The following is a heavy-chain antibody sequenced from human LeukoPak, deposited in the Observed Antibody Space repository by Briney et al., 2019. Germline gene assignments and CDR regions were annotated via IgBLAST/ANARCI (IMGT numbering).Heavy chain of an antibody. D-gene: IGHD3-16*01. V-gene: IGHV1-2*02. CDR1: GYTFTGYY. J-gene: IGHJ5*02. CDR3: ARHRLRSLNWFDP. CDR2: INPNSGGT. Sequence: GASVKVSCKASGYTFTGYYMHWVRQAPGQGLEWMGWINPNSGGTNYAQKFQGRVTMTRDTSISTAYMELSRLRSDDTAVYYCARHRLRSLNWFDPWGQGTLVTVSS.